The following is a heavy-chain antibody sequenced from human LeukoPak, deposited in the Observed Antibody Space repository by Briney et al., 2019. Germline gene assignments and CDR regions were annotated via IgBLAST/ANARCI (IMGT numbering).Heavy chain of an antibody. J-gene: IGHJ4*02. CDR2: ISGSGGNT. CDR1: GSTFSSYG. CDR3: AKTKGYSYAFDY. V-gene: IGHV3-23*01. D-gene: IGHD5-18*01. Sequence: GGSLRLSCAASGSTFSSYGMHWVRQAPGKGLEWVSAISGSGGNTYYADSVKGRFTISRDNSKNTLYLQMNSLRAEDTAVYYCAKTKGYSYAFDYWGQGTLVTVSS.